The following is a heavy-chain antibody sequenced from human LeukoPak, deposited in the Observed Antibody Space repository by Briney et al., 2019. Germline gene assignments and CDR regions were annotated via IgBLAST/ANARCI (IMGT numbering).Heavy chain of an antibody. V-gene: IGHV3-7*03. Sequence: GGSLRLSCVVSGFTFSSHWMSWVRRAPGKGLEWVANTKQDGSRKYYVDSVKGRFTISRDNAKNSMDLQMNSLRADGTAVYYCARGGSYLYTWGQGTLVTVSS. D-gene: IGHD1-26*01. J-gene: IGHJ5*02. CDR1: GFTFSSHW. CDR2: TKQDGSRK. CDR3: ARGGSYLYT.